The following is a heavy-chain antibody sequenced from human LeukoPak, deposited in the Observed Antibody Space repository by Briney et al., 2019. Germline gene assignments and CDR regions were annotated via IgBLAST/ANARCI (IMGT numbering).Heavy chain of an antibody. Sequence: PGGSLRLSCAASGFTFSSYAMSWVRQAPGKGLEWVSPISGSGGSTYYADSVKGRFTISRDNSKKTLYLQMNSLRAEDTAVYYCAKDHLGYCSGGSCSTTYFDYWGQGTLVTVSS. CDR2: ISGSGGST. CDR3: AKDHLGYCSGGSCSTTYFDY. D-gene: IGHD2-15*01. J-gene: IGHJ4*02. CDR1: GFTFSSYA. V-gene: IGHV3-23*01.